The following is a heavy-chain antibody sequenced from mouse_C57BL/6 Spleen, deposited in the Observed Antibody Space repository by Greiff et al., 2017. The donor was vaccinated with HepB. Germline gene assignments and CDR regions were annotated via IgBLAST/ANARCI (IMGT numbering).Heavy chain of an antibody. V-gene: IGHV1-81*01. J-gene: IGHJ1*03. CDR1: GYTFTSYG. CDR2: IYPRSGNT. CDR3: ARKKSCDGDWYFDG. Sequence: VQLQQSGAELARPGASVKLSCKASGYTFTSYGISWVKQRTGQGLEWIGEIYPRSGNTYYNEKFKGKATLTAEKSSSTACMELRSLKAEDSAVYFCARKKSCDGDWYFDGWGTGTTVTVSS. D-gene: IGHD1-3*01.